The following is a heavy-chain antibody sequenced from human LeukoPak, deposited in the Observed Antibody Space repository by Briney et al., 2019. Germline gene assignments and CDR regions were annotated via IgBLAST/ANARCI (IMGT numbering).Heavy chain of an antibody. J-gene: IGHJ4*02. CDR2: INANTGNP. CDR3: ARDAATIIFDH. V-gene: IGHV7-4-1*02. D-gene: IGHD5-24*01. CDR1: GYTFTSYY. Sequence: ASVKVSCKASGYTFTSYYMHWVRQAPGQGLEWMGWINANTGNPTYAQGFTGRFVFSLDTSVSTAYLQISSLKAEDTAVYYCARDAATIIFDHWGQGTLVTVSS.